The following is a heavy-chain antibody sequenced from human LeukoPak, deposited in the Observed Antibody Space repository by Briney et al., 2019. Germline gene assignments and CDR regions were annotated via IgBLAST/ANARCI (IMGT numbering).Heavy chain of an antibody. D-gene: IGHD2/OR15-2a*01. Sequence: GGSLRLSCATSGFTFCNYAMTWVRQIPGKGLEWASHIHADGGRTFYADAVKGRFTVSRDNGKNSLFLQMDSLTSDDTALYYCSTWAFYHGLDVWGQGARVIVSS. CDR3: STWAFYHGLDV. V-gene: IGHV3-43*02. J-gene: IGHJ6*02. CDR1: GFTFCNYA. CDR2: IHADGGRT.